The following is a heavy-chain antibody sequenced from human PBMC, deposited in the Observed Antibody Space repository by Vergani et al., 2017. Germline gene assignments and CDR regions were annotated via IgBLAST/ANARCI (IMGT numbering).Heavy chain of an antibody. CDR2: IRSDSGER. J-gene: IGHJ4*02. V-gene: IGHV3-30*02. CDR3: IKEGLFRMPTDIDF. CDR1: GFTFSLSA. D-gene: IGHD2-15*01. Sequence: QMQLVESGGGVVQPGGSLRLSCAASGFTFSLSAMHWVRLAPGRGLEWLAFIRSDSGERYHAHSVEGRFSISRDNSKNTLYLQMNSLRPDDSATYYCIKEGLFRMPTDIDFWGQGILVTVSS.